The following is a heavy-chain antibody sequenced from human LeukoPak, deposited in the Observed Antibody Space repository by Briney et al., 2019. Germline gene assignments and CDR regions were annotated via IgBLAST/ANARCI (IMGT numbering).Heavy chain of an antibody. J-gene: IGHJ3*02. CDR2: MNPNSGNT. V-gene: IGHV1-8*01. D-gene: IGHD3-22*01. Sequence: ASVKVSCKASGYTFTSYDINWVRQATGQGLEWMGWMNPNSGNTGYAQKFQGRVTMTRDTSISTAYMELSRLRSDDTAVYYCARDRGTMIVVVIDAFDIWGQGTMVTVSS. CDR3: ARDRGTMIVVVIDAFDI. CDR1: GYTFTSYD.